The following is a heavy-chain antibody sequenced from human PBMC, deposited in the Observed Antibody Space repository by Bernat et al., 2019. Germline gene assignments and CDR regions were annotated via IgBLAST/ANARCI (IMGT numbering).Heavy chain of an antibody. Sequence: QVQLVESGGGVVQPGRSLRLSCAASGFTFSSYGMHWVRQAPGKGLEWVAVIWYAGSNKYDADSVKGRFSISRDNSKNTLYLKMNRLRAEDTAVYYCARARATIFGNRYYYGMDVWGQGTTVTVSS. CDR3: ARARATIFGNRYYYGMDV. J-gene: IGHJ6*02. CDR2: IWYAGSNK. V-gene: IGHV3-33*01. D-gene: IGHD3-3*01. CDR1: GFTFSSYG.